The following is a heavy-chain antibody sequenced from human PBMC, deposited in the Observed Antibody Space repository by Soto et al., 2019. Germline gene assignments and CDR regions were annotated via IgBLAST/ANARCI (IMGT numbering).Heavy chain of an antibody. V-gene: IGHV1-18*01. CDR3: AREYCTSTSCYGVDY. D-gene: IGHD2-2*01. J-gene: IGHJ4*02. Sequence: QVQLVQSGAEVKMPGASVKVSCKASGDTFATYGISWVRQAPGKGLEWMGWISGSRGKTRNAQRFQGRIIMTADTSTSTAYMELRSLSSDDTAVYYCAREYCTSTSCYGVDYWGQGTLVTVSS. CDR2: ISGSRGKT. CDR1: GDTFATYG.